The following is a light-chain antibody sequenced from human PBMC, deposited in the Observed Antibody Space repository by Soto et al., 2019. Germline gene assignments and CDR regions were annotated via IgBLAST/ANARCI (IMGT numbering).Light chain of an antibody. CDR2: RAS. Sequence: DIQMTQSPSTLSASVGDRVAITCRASQSISTWLAWYQQKPGEAPKLLVYRASNLESGVPSRFSGSGSGTEFTLTISSLQPDDFATYYCQQYNSSPWTFGQGTKAEIK. V-gene: IGKV1-5*03. CDR1: QSISTW. J-gene: IGKJ1*01. CDR3: QQYNSSPWT.